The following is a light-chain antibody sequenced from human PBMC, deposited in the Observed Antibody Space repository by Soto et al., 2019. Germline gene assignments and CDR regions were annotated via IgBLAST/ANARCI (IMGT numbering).Light chain of an antibody. J-gene: IGLJ2*01. CDR1: SSNIGSNY. CDR3: AAWDDSLSVV. CDR2: RNN. V-gene: IGLV1-47*01. Sequence: QLVLTQPPSASGTPGQRVTISCSGSSSNIGSNYVYWYQQLPGTAPKLLIYRNNQRPSGVPDRCSGSKSGTSASLAISGLRSEDEADYYCAAWDDSLSVVFGGGTKLTVL.